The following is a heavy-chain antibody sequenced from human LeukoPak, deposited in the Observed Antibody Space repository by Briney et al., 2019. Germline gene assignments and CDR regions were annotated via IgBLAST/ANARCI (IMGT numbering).Heavy chain of an antibody. CDR2: IIPILSIA. V-gene: IGHV1-69*02. Sequence: ASVKVSCKASGGTFSSYTISWVRQAPGQGLEWMGRIIPILSIANYAQKFQGRVTITADKSTSTAYTELSSLRSEDTAVYYCARGDPGRYYYYGMDVWGQGTTVTVSS. J-gene: IGHJ6*02. CDR3: ARGDPGRYYYYGMDV. CDR1: GGTFSSYT.